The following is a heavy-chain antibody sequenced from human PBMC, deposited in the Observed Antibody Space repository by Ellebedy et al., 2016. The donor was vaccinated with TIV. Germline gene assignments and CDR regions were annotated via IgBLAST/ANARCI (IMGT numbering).Heavy chain of an antibody. J-gene: IGHJ4*02. D-gene: IGHD7-27*01. CDR2: INSKTDAGTR. CDR3: SAGTGKTDFDY. Sequence: GESLKISCAASGFTFTNAWVSWVRQAPGKGLEWVGRINSKTDAGTRDFAAPVKGRFLISRDDSKSTVYLQMTSLKIEDTAVYYCSAGTGKTDFDYWGQGTLVTVSS. CDR1: GFTFTNAW. V-gene: IGHV3-15*01.